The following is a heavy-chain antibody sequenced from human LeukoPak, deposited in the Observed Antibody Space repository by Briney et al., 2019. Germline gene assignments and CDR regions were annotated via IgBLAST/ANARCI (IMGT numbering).Heavy chain of an antibody. Sequence: SETLSLTCAVYGGSFSVYYWSWIRQPPGKGLEWIGEINHSGSTNYNPSLKSRVTISVDTSKNQFSLKLSSVTAADTAVYYCARLHNRRGYSSFNSYYYYYNMDVWGKGTTVTVSS. V-gene: IGHV4-34*01. CDR3: ARLHNRRGYSSFNSYYYYYNMDV. D-gene: IGHD5-18*01. CDR1: GGSFSVYY. J-gene: IGHJ6*03. CDR2: INHSGST.